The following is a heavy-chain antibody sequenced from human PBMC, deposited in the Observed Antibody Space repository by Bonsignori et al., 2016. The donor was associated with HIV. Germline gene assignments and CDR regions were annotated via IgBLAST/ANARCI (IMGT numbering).Heavy chain of an antibody. CDR2: INPKSGGT. J-gene: IGHJ4*02. D-gene: IGHD1-14*01. Sequence: ASVKVSCKASGYTFTGYYIHWVRQAPGQGLEWMGWINPKSGGTNYTQKFQGRVTMTRDTSSSTVYMELSRLRSDDTSVYRCARGGADSDRPFDYWGRGSLVTVSS. V-gene: IGHV1-2*02. CDR1: GYTFTGYY. CDR3: ARGGADSDRPFDY.